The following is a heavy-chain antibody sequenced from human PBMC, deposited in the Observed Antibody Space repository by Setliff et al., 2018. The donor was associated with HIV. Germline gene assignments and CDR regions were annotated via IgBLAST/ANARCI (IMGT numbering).Heavy chain of an antibody. CDR2: VSFEGGNK. J-gene: IGHJ6*02. D-gene: IGHD3-3*01. CDR3: AKSRTIYGEVIIQWAYMDV. Sequence: HPGGSLRLSCAVSGFTFRSYDIQWVRQAPGKGLEWVAFVSFEGGNKYYADSLKGRFTISRDNSINTIYLQMNSLRTEDTAVYYCAKSRTIYGEVIIQWAYMDVWGQGTTVTVSS. V-gene: IGHV3-30-3*02. CDR1: GFTFRSYD.